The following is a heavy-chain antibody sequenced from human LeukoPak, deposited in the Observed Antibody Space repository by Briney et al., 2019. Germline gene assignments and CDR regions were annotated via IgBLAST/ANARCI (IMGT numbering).Heavy chain of an antibody. V-gene: IGHV4-34*01. D-gene: IGHD3-10*01. Sequence: PSETLSLTCAVYGGSFSGYYWSWIRQPPGKGLEWIGEINHSGSTNYNPSLKSRVTISVDTSENQFSLKLSSVTAADTAVYYCAREVGFYYYGSGSSSASYFDYWGQGTLVTVSS. J-gene: IGHJ4*02. CDR3: AREVGFYYYGSGSSSASYFDY. CDR2: INHSGST. CDR1: GGSFSGYY.